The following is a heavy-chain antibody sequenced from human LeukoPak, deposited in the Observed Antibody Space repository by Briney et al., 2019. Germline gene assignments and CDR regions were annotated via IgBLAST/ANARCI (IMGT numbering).Heavy chain of an antibody. Sequence: GGSLRLSCAASGFTFSSYAMSWVRQAPGMGLEWVSAISGSGGSTYYADSVKGRFTISRDNSKNTLYLQMNSLRAEDTAVYYCAKSRKVPTYYFDYWGQGTLVTVSS. J-gene: IGHJ4*02. CDR2: ISGSGGST. CDR1: GFTFSSYA. D-gene: IGHD2-2*01. V-gene: IGHV3-23*01. CDR3: AKSRKVPTYYFDY.